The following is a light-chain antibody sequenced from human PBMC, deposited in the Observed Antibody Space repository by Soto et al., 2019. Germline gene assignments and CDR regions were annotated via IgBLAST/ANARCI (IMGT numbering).Light chain of an antibody. CDR3: QSYDSSLSGWV. CDR1: NSNIGAGYD. CDR2: GNS. J-gene: IGLJ3*02. V-gene: IGLV1-40*01. Sequence: QSVLTQPPSVSGAPGQRVTISCTGCNSNIGAGYDVHWYQQLPGTAPKLLIYGNSNRPSGVPDRFSASKSGTSASLAITGLQAEDEADYYCQSYDSSLSGWVFGGRTKLTVL.